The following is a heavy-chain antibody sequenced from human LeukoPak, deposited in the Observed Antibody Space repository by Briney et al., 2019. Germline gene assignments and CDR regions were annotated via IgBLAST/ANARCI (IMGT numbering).Heavy chain of an antibody. CDR3: AKGRSWGTFDI. CDR2: ISGSGGST. V-gene: IGHV3-23*01. CDR1: GFTFSSDG. J-gene: IGHJ3*02. Sequence: GGSLRLSCAASGFTFSSDGMSWVRQARGKGREWVSAISGSGGSTYYADSVKGRFTIARDNSKNTLYLKMNSLSAEDTAVYYCAKGRSWGTFDIWGQGTMVTVSS. D-gene: IGHD1-14*01.